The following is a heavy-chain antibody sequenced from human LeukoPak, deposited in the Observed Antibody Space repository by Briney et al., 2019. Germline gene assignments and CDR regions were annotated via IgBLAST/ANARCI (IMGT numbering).Heavy chain of an antibody. CDR3: ATWAATILGTDC. D-gene: IGHD3-3*01. J-gene: IGHJ4*02. CDR2: IRYDGSNK. Sequence: GGSLRLSCAASGFTFGGCGMYWVRQAPGKGLEWVAFIRYDGSNKYYTESVKGRFTISRDNSKNTLFLQMDSLRAEDTAVYYCATWAATILGTDCWGQGTLVTVSS. CDR1: GFTFGGCG. V-gene: IGHV3-30*02.